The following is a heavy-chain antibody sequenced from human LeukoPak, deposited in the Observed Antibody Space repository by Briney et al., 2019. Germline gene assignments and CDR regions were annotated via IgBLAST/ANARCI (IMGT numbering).Heavy chain of an antibody. CDR1: GGTFSSYA. J-gene: IGHJ4*02. CDR3: ARGRDCSGGSCYHALLDY. D-gene: IGHD2-15*01. V-gene: IGHV1-69*05. CDR2: IIPIFGTA. Sequence: ASVKVSCKASGGTFSSYAISWVRQAPGQGLEWMGGIIPIFGTANYAQKFQGRVTITTDESTSTAYMELSSLRSEDTAVYYWARGRDCSGGSCYHALLDYWGQGTLVTVSS.